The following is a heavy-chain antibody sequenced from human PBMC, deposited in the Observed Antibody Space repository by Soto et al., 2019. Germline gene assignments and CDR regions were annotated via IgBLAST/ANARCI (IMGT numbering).Heavy chain of an antibody. CDR2: IYHSGST. D-gene: IGHD5-12*01. CDR1: GGSISSGGYS. V-gene: IGHV4-30-2*05. CDR3: ARGFPTRGYHNGTWFDP. Sequence: PSETLSLTCTVSGGSISSGGYSWSWIRQPPGKGLEWIGYIYHSGSTYYNPSLKSRVTISVDTSKNQFSLRLSSVTAADTAVFYCARGFPTRGYHNGTWFDPWGQVTLVTVSS. J-gene: IGHJ5*02.